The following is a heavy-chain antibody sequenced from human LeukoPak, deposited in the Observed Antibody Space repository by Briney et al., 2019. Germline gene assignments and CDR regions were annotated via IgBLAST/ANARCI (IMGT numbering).Heavy chain of an antibody. CDR3: ARGMYSSSYYGYSYYYMNV. D-gene: IGHD6-13*01. Sequence: GASVKVSCKASGYTFTSYDINWVRQATGQGLERMGWMNPNSGNTGYAQRFQGRVTMTRNTSISTAYMELSSLRSEDTAVYYCARGMYSSSYYGYSYYYMNVWGKGTTVTISS. CDR2: MNPNSGNT. V-gene: IGHV1-8*01. CDR1: GYTFTSYD. J-gene: IGHJ6*03.